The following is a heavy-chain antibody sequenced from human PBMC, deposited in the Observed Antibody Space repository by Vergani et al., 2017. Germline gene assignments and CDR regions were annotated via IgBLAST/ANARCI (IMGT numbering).Heavy chain of an antibody. Sequence: VQLVESGGDLVQPGGSLRLSCAASGFTFNHYAMNWVRQAPGKGLEWVSGISGSGGSTYYAGSVKGRFTISRDSSKNTLYLQMNSLSAGDTAVYYCAKANPRNSGYDYLYYYHAMGVWGQGTTVTVSS. CDR2: ISGSGGST. CDR1: GFTFNHYA. D-gene: IGHD5-12*01. J-gene: IGHJ6*02. V-gene: IGHV3-23*04. CDR3: AKANPRNSGYDYLYYYHAMGV.